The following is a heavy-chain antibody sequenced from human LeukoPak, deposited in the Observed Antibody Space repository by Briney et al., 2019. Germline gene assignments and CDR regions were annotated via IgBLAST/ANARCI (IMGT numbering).Heavy chain of an antibody. CDR2: IYYSGST. CDR3: AGDILTGSYFDY. J-gene: IGHJ4*02. D-gene: IGHD3-9*01. CDR1: GGSISSSSYY. Sequence: SETLSLTCTVSGGSISSSSYYWGWIRQPPGKGLEWIGSIYYSGSTYYNPSLKSRVTISVDTSKNQFSLKLSSVTAADTAVYYCAGDILTGSYFDYWGQGTLVTVSS. V-gene: IGHV4-39*01.